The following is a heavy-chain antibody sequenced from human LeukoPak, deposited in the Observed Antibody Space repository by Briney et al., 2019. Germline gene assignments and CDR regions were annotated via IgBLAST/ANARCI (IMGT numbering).Heavy chain of an antibody. CDR2: INHSGST. CDR3: ARHVQDYYDSSGYLTWFDY. CDR1: GGSFSGYY. V-gene: IGHV4-34*01. D-gene: IGHD3-22*01. J-gene: IGHJ4*02. Sequence: SETLSLTCAVYGGSFSGYYWSWIRQPPGKGLEWIGEINHSGSTNYNPSLKSRVTISVDTSKNQFSLKLSSVTAADTAVYYCARHVQDYYDSSGYLTWFDYWGQGTLVTVSS.